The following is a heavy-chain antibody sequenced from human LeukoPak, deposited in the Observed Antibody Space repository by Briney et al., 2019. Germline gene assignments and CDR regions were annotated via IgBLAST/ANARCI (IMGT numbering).Heavy chain of an antibody. CDR2: IGGSGGST. D-gene: IGHD1-1*01. Sequence: GGSLRLSCAASGFTFSSYNMNWVRQAPGKGLEWVSGIGGSGGSTYYADSVKGRFTISRDNSKNTLFLQMNSLRADDTAVYHCAKETSRGTTGTVDYWGQGTLVTVSS. V-gene: IGHV3-23*01. CDR3: AKETSRGTTGTVDY. J-gene: IGHJ4*02. CDR1: GFTFSSYN.